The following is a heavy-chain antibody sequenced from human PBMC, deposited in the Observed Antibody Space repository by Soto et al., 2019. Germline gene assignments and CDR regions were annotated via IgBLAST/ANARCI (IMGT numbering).Heavy chain of an antibody. Sequence: VQLQESGPRLVRPSETLSLSCTVSGGSISGYYWNWIRQPPGRGLEWIGYISNTWNTNYNPSLKSRVSISVDTSKNQVSLNLRAVTAEDTALYYCARDSAVGSSKRGFEYWGQGTLVTVSS. CDR2: ISNTWNT. D-gene: IGHD2-2*01. V-gene: IGHV4-59*01. CDR3: ARDSAVGSSKRGFEY. CDR1: GGSISGYY. J-gene: IGHJ4*02.